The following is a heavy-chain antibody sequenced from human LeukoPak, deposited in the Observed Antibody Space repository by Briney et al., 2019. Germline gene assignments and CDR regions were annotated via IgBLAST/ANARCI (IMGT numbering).Heavy chain of an antibody. CDR1: GFTFSSYA. J-gene: IGHJ4*02. CDR3: AKSGLNRFDY. CDR2: ISGSGGSGST. Sequence: GGSLRLSCAASGFTFSSYAMSWVRQAPGKGLEWVPTISGSGGSGSTYYADSVKGRFTISRDNSKNTLYLQMNSLRVEDTAVYYCAKSGLNRFDYWGQGTLVAVSS. D-gene: IGHD2-15*01. V-gene: IGHV3-23*01.